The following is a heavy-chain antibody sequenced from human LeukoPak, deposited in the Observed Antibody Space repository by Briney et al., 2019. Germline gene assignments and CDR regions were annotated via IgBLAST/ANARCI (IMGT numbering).Heavy chain of an antibody. D-gene: IGHD5-24*01. CDR1: GGSISSYY. CDR3: ARHADGYNVDY. CDR2: IYYSGST. V-gene: IGHV4-59*08. J-gene: IGHJ4*02. Sequence: SETLSLTCTVSGGSISSYYWSWIRQPPGKGLEWIGYIYYSGSTNYNPSLKSRVTISVDTSENQFSLKLSSVTAADTAVYYCARHADGYNVDYWGQGTLVTVSS.